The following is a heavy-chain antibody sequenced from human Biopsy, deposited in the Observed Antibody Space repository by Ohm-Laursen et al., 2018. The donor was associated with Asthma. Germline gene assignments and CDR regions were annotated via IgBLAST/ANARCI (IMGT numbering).Heavy chain of an antibody. Sequence: TLSLTWTVSGVSIKADDHYWSWLRQPPGKGLEWFGFIHYSGSTSYNPSLKGGVTISVDTSKSQFSLKLSSVTAADTAVYYCARASVAASSNWFDPWGQGTLVTVSS. D-gene: IGHD6-19*01. V-gene: IGHV4-30-4*01. CDR2: IHYSGST. CDR3: ARASVAASSNWFDP. J-gene: IGHJ5*02. CDR1: GVSIKADDHY.